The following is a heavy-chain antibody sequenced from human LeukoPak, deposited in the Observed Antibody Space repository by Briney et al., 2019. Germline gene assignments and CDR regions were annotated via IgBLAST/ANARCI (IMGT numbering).Heavy chain of an antibody. D-gene: IGHD2-15*01. CDR1: GGSISTYY. J-gene: IGHJ3*02. CDR3: AREIGYCAGGSCYFGAFDM. V-gene: IGHV4-59*12. Sequence: SETLSLTCTVSGGSISTYYWNWIRQSPGKGLEWIGYVYYTGTTNYNPSLSSRVSISVDTSKDQFPLILTSVTAADTAVYFCAREIGYCAGGSCYFGAFDMWGQGTKVRVSS. CDR2: VYYTGTT.